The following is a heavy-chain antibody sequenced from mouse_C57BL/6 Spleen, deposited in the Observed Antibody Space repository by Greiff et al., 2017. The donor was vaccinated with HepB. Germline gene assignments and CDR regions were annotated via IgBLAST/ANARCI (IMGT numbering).Heavy chain of an antibody. CDR3: ARNPSKGYFDV. D-gene: IGHD1-3*01. V-gene: IGHV1-54*01. J-gene: IGHJ1*03. Sequence: QVQLQQSGAELVRPGTSVKVSCKASGYAFTNYLIEWVKQRPGQGLEWIGVINPGSGGTNYNEKFKGKATLTADKSSSTAYMQLSSLTSEDSAVYFCARNPSKGYFDVWGTGTTVTVSS. CDR1: GYAFTNYL. CDR2: INPGSGGT.